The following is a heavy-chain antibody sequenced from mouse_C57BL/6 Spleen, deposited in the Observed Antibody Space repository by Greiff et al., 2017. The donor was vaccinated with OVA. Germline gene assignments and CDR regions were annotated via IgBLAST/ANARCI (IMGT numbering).Heavy chain of an antibody. V-gene: IGHV1-50*01. Sequence: QVQLQQPGAELVKPGASVKLSCKASGYTFTSYWMQWVKQRPGQGLEWIGEIDPSDSYTNYNQKFKGKATLTVDTSSSTAYMQLSSLTSEDSAVYYCGYYGSSPFDYWGQGTTLTVSS. CDR1: GYTFTSYW. J-gene: IGHJ2*01. D-gene: IGHD1-1*01. CDR2: IDPSDSYT. CDR3: GYYGSSPFDY.